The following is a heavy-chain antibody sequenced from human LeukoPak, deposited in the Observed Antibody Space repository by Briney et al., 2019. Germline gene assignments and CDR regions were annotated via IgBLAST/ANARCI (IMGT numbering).Heavy chain of an antibody. Sequence: GGSLRLSCEASGFTFSSYGMHWVRQAPGKGLEWVAVISYDGSNKYYADSVKGRFTISRDNSKNTMYLQMNSLRAEDTAVYYCAKDYSGPFDYWGQGTLVTVSS. J-gene: IGHJ4*02. CDR1: GFTFSSYG. D-gene: IGHD2-15*01. V-gene: IGHV3-30*18. CDR2: ISYDGSNK. CDR3: AKDYSGPFDY.